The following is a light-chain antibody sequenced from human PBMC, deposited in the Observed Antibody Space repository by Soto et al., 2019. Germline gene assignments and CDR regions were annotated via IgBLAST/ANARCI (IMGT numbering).Light chain of an antibody. CDR2: DAS. J-gene: IGKJ2*01. CDR1: QRISTS. CDR3: QQYNSDYT. Sequence: DIQMTQSPSTLSASVGDRVTITCRASQRISTSLAWYQQKPGKAPKFLIYDASSLESGVPSRFSGSGSGTEFSLTISSLQPDDLASYYCQQYNSDYTFGQGTKLEIK. V-gene: IGKV1-5*01.